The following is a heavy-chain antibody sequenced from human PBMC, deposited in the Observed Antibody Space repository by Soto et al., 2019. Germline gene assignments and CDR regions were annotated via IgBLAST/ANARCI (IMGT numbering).Heavy chain of an antibody. Sequence: GGSLRLSCEASGFTFSRYEMNWVRQAPGRGLEWISYISGSGMTIYYTDSVRGRFTISRDNARNSLFLEMNSLRVEDTAVYYCARDSHSSSSYMDVWGQGTTVTVSS. CDR2: ISGSGMTI. CDR1: GFTFSRYE. J-gene: IGHJ6*02. CDR3: ARDSHSSSSYMDV. V-gene: IGHV3-48*03. D-gene: IGHD6-6*01.